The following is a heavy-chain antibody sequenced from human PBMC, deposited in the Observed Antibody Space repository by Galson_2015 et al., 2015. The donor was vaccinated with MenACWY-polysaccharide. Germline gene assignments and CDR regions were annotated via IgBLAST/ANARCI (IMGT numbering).Heavy chain of an antibody. Sequence: SLRLSCAGSGFNFGGNGLHWVRQAPGKGLEWVALIRNDGRKHYPDAVKGRFTISRDNSKNTLYLQMNSLRPEDTAVYYCARNPSRLDIAAASHWGQGDLVSVYS. CDR1: GFNFGGNG. CDR2: IRNDGRK. J-gene: IGHJ4*02. D-gene: IGHD6-13*01. CDR3: ARNPSRLDIAAASH. V-gene: IGHV3-30*02.